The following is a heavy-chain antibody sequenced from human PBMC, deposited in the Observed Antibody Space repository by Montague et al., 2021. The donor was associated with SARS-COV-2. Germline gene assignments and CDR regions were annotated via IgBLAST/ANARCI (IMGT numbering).Heavy chain of an antibody. D-gene: IGHD6-19*01. J-gene: IGHJ5*02. CDR3: ARSHWQWLVLSRGWFDP. CDR2: TYYRSKWYN. Sequence: CAISGDSVSRNSAAWNWIRQSPSRGLEWLGRTYYRSKWYNDYAVSVKSRITINPDTSKNQFSLKLSSVTAADTAVYYCARSHWQWLVLSRGWFDPWGQGTLVTVSS. CDR1: GDSVSRNSAA. V-gene: IGHV6-1*01.